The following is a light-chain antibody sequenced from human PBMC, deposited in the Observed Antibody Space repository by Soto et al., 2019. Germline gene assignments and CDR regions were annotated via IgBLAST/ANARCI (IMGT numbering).Light chain of an antibody. J-gene: IGKJ1*01. CDR2: DAS. V-gene: IGKV3-11*01. Sequence: EIVLTQSPATLSLSPGERATRSCRASQSVGSYFAWYQRKPGQAPRLLIYDASTRATGIPARFSGSGSGTDFPLTISSLEPDDFAVYNCQVLGNWPVTFGQGTRVAIK. CDR1: QSVGSY. CDR3: QVLGNWPVT.